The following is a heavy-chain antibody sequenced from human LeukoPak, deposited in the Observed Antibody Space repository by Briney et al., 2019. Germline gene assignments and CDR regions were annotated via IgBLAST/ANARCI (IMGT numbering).Heavy chain of an antibody. CDR1: GFTFSPYW. CDR3: VREYGSSCYS. CDR2: INSDGTVT. D-gene: IGHD6-13*01. J-gene: IGHJ4*02. Sequence: GGSLRLSCAASGFTFSPYWMKWVRQAPGKGLEWVSRINSDGTVTSYADSVKGRFTVSGDNAKNTLHLHMNSLRAEDTAVYFCVREYGSSCYSWGQGALVTVSP. V-gene: IGHV3-74*01.